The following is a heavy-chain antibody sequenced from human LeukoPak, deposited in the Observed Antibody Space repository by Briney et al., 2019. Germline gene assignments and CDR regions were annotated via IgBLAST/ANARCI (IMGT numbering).Heavy chain of an antibody. Sequence: GGSLRLSCAVSGITLSNYGMSWVRQAPGKGLEWVAGISGSGGRTNYADSVKGRFTISRDNPKNTQYLQMNSLRVEDTAVYFCAKRGVVIRVILVGFHKEAYYFDSWGQGALVTVSS. J-gene: IGHJ4*02. CDR1: GITLSNYG. CDR3: AKRGVVIRVILVGFHKEAYYFDS. V-gene: IGHV3-23*01. D-gene: IGHD3-22*01. CDR2: ISGSGGRT.